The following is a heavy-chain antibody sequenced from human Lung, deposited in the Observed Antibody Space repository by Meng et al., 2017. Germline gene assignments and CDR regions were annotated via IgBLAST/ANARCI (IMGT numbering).Heavy chain of an antibody. J-gene: IGHJ4*02. CDR1: DYTFTGYG. D-gene: IGHD3-10*01. CDR3: ARGTPGRSYCDY. CDR2: LGAHPGDT. Sequence: HGQLLQAGAEVKQPGASVKGSCKAADYTFTGYGVCWGRQAPGQGLEWMAWLGAHPGDTSFAPKFLGRVTVTADTATATAYMELRSLRSDDTAVYYCARGTPGRSYCDYWGLGTLVTVSS. V-gene: IGHV1-18*01.